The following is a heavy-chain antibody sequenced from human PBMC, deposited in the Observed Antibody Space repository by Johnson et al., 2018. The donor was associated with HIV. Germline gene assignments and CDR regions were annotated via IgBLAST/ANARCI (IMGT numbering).Heavy chain of an antibody. D-gene: IGHD2-2*01. CDR2: IQFDGSHK. CDR3: ARERYCSSTSCYFSRPPDAFDI. Sequence: VQLVESGGGVVQPGGSLRLTCKASGFSFSNYAIHWVRQAPGKGLEWVTFIQFDGSHKYSADFVKGRFTISRDTSKNTLYLQMNSLRAEDTAVYYCARERYCSSTSCYFSRPPDAFDIWGQGTMVTVSS. V-gene: IGHV3-30*02. CDR1: GFSFSNYA. J-gene: IGHJ3*02.